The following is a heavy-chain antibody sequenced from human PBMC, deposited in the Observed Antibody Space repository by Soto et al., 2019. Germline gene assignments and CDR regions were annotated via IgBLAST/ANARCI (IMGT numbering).Heavy chain of an antibody. Sequence: QLQLQESGSGLVKPSQTLSLTCVVSGDSISSGGYSWNWIRQPPGKGLEWIGHTYHSGGALYNPSLDSRVTISVDKSKNHFSLRLTSVTAADTAVYYCARDSHSGYYFDNWGQGTLVTVSS. CDR1: GDSISSGGYS. D-gene: IGHD3-22*01. J-gene: IGHJ4*02. CDR3: ARDSHSGYYFDN. CDR2: TYHSGGA. V-gene: IGHV4-30-2*01.